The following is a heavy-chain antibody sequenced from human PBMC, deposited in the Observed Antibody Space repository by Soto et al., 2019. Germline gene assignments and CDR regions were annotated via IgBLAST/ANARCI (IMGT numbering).Heavy chain of an antibody. CDR3: ARCVPNPLSMDYYYYGMDV. D-gene: IGHD2-8*01. CDR1: GDSVSSNSAA. V-gene: IGHV6-1*01. Sequence: SQTLSLTCAISGDSVSSNSAAWNWIRQSPSRDLEWLGRTYYRSKWYNDYAVSVKSRITINPDTSKNQFSLQLNSVTPEDTAVYYCARCVPNPLSMDYYYYGMDVWGQGTTVTVSS. CDR2: TYYRSKWYN. J-gene: IGHJ6*02.